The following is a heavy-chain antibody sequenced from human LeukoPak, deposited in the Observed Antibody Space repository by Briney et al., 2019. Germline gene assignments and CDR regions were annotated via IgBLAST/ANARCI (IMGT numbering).Heavy chain of an antibody. V-gene: IGHV1-18*01. CDR1: GYTFTSYG. J-gene: IGHJ5*02. D-gene: IGHD3-3*01. CDR3: ARDEYITIFGVATGGFDP. Sequence: ASVKVSCKASGYTFTSYGISWVRQAPGQGLDWMGLISAYNGNTNYAQKLQGRVTMTTDTSTSTAYMELRSLRSDDTAVYYCARDEYITIFGVATGGFDPWGQGTLVTVSS. CDR2: ISAYNGNT.